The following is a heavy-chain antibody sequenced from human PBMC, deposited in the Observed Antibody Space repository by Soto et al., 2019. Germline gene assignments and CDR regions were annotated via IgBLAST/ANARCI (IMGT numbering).Heavy chain of an antibody. J-gene: IGHJ4*02. CDR3: ARAVAVAADFDY. CDR2: INAGNGNT. Sequence: ASVKVSCKASGYTFSSHATHWVRQAPGQRLEWMGWINAGNGNTKYSQKFQGRVTITRDTSASTAYMELSSLRSEDTAVYYCARAVAVAADFDYWGQGTLVTVSS. D-gene: IGHD6-19*01. CDR1: GYTFSSHA. V-gene: IGHV1-3*01.